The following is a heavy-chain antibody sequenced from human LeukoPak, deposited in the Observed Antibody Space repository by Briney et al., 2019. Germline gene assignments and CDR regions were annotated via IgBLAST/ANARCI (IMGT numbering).Heavy chain of an antibody. CDR1: GGSISTYY. D-gene: IGHD3-10*01. CDR3: ARSTSGNYYAMDV. V-gene: IGHV4-59*08. CDR2: IYYSGST. J-gene: IGHJ6*02. Sequence: SETLSLTCTVSGGSISTYYCSWIRQPPGKGLEWIGYIYYSGSTNYNPSLKSRVTISVDTSKNHFSLKVSSVTAADTAMYYCARSTSGNYYAMDVWGQGTTVTVSS.